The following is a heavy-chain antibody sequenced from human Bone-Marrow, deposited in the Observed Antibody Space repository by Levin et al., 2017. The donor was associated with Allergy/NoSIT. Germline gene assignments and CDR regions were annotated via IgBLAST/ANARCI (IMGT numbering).Heavy chain of an antibody. J-gene: IGHJ6*02. CDR1: GLSFSNYD. V-gene: IGHV3-21*06. CDR2: ISSGSSHI. CDR3: ASWAMFYYDGSDFDYFYYGMDV. Sequence: GESLKISCAASGLSFSNYDMNWVRQAPGKGLEWVSSISSGSSHIDYADSVKGRFTISRDNAKNSLYLQMNSLRLEDTDVYFCASWAMFYYDGSDFDYFYYGMDVWGQGTTVTVSS. D-gene: IGHD3-16*01.